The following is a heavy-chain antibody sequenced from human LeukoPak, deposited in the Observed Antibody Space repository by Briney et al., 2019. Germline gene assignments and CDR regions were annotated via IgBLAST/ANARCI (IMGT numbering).Heavy chain of an antibody. D-gene: IGHD3-3*01. V-gene: IGHV3-23*01. Sequence: GGSLRLSCAASGFIFSNYAMSWVRQTPGKGLKWVSGISNSADSTYYAASVKGRSTISRDNYKNMLYLQVNSLRAEDTAVYYCAKDRDFLSGYYDFDHWGQGTLVTVSS. CDR3: AKDRDFLSGYYDFDH. CDR2: ISNSADST. CDR1: GFIFSNYA. J-gene: IGHJ4*02.